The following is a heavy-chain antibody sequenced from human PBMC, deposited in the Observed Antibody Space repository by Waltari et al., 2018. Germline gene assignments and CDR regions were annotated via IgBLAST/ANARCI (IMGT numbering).Heavy chain of an antibody. CDR1: GYSIRRGSY. Sequence: QVQLQESGPGLVKPSETLSLTCAVSGYSIRRGSYRGWIRQPPGKGLEWIGSIYPSGSTYYNPSLKSRVTLPVDTSKNQFSLKLSSVTAADTAVYYCARRGSHSSSYVGYWGQGTLVTVSS. CDR3: ARRGSHSSSYVGY. D-gene: IGHD6-13*01. J-gene: IGHJ4*02. V-gene: IGHV4-38-2*01. CDR2: IYPSGST.